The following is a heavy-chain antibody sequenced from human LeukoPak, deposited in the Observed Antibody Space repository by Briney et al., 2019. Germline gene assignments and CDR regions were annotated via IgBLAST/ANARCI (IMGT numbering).Heavy chain of an antibody. CDR2: IYYSGST. J-gene: IGHJ6*02. CDR3: ARTFPRIFYGMDV. Sequence: PSETLSLTCTVSGGSISSYYWSWIRQPPGKGLEWIGYIYYSGSTNYNPSLTSRVTISVDTSKNQFSLKLSSVTAADTAVYYCARTFPRIFYGMDVWGQGTTVTVSS. CDR1: GGSISSYY. D-gene: IGHD1-14*01. V-gene: IGHV4-59*01.